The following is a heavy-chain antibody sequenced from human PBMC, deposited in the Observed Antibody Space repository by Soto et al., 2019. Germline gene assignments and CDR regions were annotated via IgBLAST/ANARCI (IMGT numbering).Heavy chain of an antibody. CDR2: LSAYNGDT. V-gene: IGHV1-18*01. CDR3: AGWSAIVGGAEALDV. D-gene: IGHD1-26*01. Sequence: QVQLVQSGAEVKKPGASVRVSCKTSGYTFINYVITWVRQAPGQGLEWMGWLSAYNGDTSSSEKLQDRFTMTTDTSTDTVYMDLRSLTSDDTAGYYCAGWSAIVGGAEALDVWGQGTMVIVSS. J-gene: IGHJ3*01. CDR1: GYTFINYV.